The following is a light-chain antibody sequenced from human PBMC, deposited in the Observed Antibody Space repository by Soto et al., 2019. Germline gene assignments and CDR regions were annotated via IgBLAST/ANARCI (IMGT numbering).Light chain of an antibody. CDR1: SSNIGNNY. CDR2: ESN. CDR3: GTWDTRLSGYA. Sequence: QSVLTQPPSVSAAPGQKVTISCSGSSSNIGNNYVSWYQQLPGAAPKLLIYESNRRPSGIPDRFSGSKSATSATLGITGLQTGDEADYYCGTWDTRLSGYAFGTGTKVPVL. V-gene: IGLV1-51*02. J-gene: IGLJ1*01.